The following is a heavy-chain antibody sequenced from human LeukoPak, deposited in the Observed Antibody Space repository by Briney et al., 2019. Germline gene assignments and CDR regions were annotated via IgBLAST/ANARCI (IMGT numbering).Heavy chain of an antibody. Sequence: SETLSLTCTVSGGSISSSSYYWGWIRQPPGKGLEWIGSIYYTGNTNSHPSLKSRVTLSLDTSKRQFSLKLSSVTAADTAVYYCARGPLVGNTGYYFDYWGQGTLVTVSS. CDR3: ARGPLVGNTGYYFDY. CDR1: GGSISSSSYY. CDR2: IYYTGNT. J-gene: IGHJ4*02. V-gene: IGHV4-39*07. D-gene: IGHD1-26*01.